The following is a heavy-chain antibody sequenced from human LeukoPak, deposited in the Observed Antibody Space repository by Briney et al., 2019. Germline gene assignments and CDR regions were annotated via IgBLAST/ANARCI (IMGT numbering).Heavy chain of an antibody. CDR1: GGSISSGSYY. Sequence: SQTLSLTCTVSGGSISSGSYYWSWIRQPAGQGLEYIGRMYTSGGTNYNPSLKSRGTISVDTSKNQFSLKLSSVPAADTAVYYCARGYDGSGYYYRNWYFDLWGRGTLVTVSS. J-gene: IGHJ2*01. D-gene: IGHD3-22*01. V-gene: IGHV4-61*02. CDR2: MYTSGGT. CDR3: ARGYDGSGYYYRNWYFDL.